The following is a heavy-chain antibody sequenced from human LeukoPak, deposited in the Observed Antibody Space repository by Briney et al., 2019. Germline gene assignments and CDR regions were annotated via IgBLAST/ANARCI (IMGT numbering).Heavy chain of an antibody. J-gene: IGHJ4*02. D-gene: IGHD3-10*01. CDR2: INHSGST. CDR3: ARSLLKPYYYGSGNHFDY. V-gene: IGHV4-34*01. Sequence: SETLSLTCAVYGGSFSGYYWSWIRQPPGKGLEWIGEINHSGSTNYNPSLKSRVTISVDTSKNQFSLKLSSVTAADTAVYYCARSLLKPYYYGSGNHFDYWGQGTLVTVSS. CDR1: GGSFSGYY.